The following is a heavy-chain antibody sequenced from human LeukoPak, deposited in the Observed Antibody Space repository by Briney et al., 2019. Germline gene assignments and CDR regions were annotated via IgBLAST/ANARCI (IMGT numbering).Heavy chain of an antibody. J-gene: IGHJ6*02. D-gene: IGHD3-3*01. CDR3: AKDLAPYYDFWSGYFNYYYYGMDV. CDR2: IWYDGSNK. CDR1: GFTFSSYG. V-gene: IGHV3-33*06. Sequence: GGSLRLSCAASGFTFSSYGMHWVRQAPGKGLEWVAVIWYDGSNKYYADSVKGRFTISRDNSKNTLYLQMNSLRAEDTAVYYCAKDLAPYYDFWSGYFNYYYYGMDVWGQGTTVTVSS.